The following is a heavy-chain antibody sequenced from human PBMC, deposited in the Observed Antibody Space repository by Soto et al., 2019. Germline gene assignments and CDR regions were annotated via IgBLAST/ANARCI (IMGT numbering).Heavy chain of an antibody. Sequence: GASVKVSCKASGGTFSSYAISWVRQAPGQGLEWMGGIIPIFGTANYAQKFQGRVTITADESTSTAYMELSSLRSEDTAVYYCARDLLQQLVLGYYYYGMDVWGQGTTVTVSS. D-gene: IGHD6-13*01. CDR1: GGTFSSYA. V-gene: IGHV1-69*13. CDR3: ARDLLQQLVLGYYYYGMDV. J-gene: IGHJ6*02. CDR2: IIPIFGTA.